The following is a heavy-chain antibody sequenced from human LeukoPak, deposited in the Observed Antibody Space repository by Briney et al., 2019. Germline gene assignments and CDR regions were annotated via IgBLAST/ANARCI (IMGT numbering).Heavy chain of an antibody. CDR3: ARERWIGYDSSGYTDDY. Sequence: EASVNVSSKASGGTFSIYAISWVRQAPGQGLEWMGGIIPILGTANYAQKFQGRVTRTADESTSTAYMELSSLRSEDTAVYYCARERWIGYDSSGYTDDYWGQGTLVTVSS. CDR2: IIPILGTA. CDR1: GGTFSIYA. V-gene: IGHV1-69*13. D-gene: IGHD3-22*01. J-gene: IGHJ4*02.